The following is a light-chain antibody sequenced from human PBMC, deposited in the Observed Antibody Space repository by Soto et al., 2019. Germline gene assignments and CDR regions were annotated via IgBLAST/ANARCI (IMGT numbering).Light chain of an antibody. CDR1: SSDVGAYNY. CDR2: EVS. CDR3: TSYLGISIWV. J-gene: IGLJ3*02. Sequence: QSALTQPPSASGSPGQSVTISCTGTSSDVGAYNYVSWYQQYPGKAPKLMIYEVSKRPSGVPDRFSGSKSGNTASLTVSGLDAEDEADYYCTSYLGISIWVFGRGTKLTVL. V-gene: IGLV2-8*01.